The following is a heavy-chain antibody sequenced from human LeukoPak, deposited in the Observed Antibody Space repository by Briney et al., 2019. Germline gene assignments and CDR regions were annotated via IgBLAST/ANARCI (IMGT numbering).Heavy chain of an antibody. CDR2: ISSSSSYI. CDR1: GFIFSSYS. CDR3: ARPRGVDTAMVNY. V-gene: IGHV3-21*01. D-gene: IGHD5-18*01. J-gene: IGHJ4*02. Sequence: GGSLRLSCAASGFIFSSYSMNWVRQAPGKGLEWVSSISSSSSYIYYADSVKGRFTISRDNAKNSLYLQMNSLRAEDTAVYYCARPRGVDTAMVNYWGQGTLVTVSS.